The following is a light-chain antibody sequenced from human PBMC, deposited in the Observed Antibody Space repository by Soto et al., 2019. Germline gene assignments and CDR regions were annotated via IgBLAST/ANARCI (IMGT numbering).Light chain of an antibody. CDR3: SLDAGRNNYV. Sequence: QSALTQPASVSGSPGQTITISCSDVGSYGVVSWYQQHPGKVPKLMIFDGTQRPPAVSGRFAGSKSANTASLTISGLQAEDEADYYCSLDAGRNNYVFGTGTKVTVL. V-gene: IGLV2-23*01. CDR1: DVGSYGV. CDR2: DGT. J-gene: IGLJ1*01.